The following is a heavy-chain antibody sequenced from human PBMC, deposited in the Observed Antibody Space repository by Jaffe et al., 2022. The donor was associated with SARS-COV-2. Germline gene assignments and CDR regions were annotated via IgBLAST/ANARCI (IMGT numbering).Heavy chain of an antibody. J-gene: IGHJ6*02. CDR2: IYSSGNS. Sequence: QVQLQESGPGLVKPSQTLSLTCIVSGNSISSGYHYWNWIRQPAGKGLEWIGRIYSSGNSDYNPSLKSRVTISIDTSKSQFSLKMSSVTAADTAVYYCARDKFSANYFPGLIGMDVWGRGTTVTVSS. CDR3: ARDKFSANYFPGLIGMDV. CDR1: GNSISSGYHY. V-gene: IGHV4-61*02. D-gene: IGHD1-26*01.